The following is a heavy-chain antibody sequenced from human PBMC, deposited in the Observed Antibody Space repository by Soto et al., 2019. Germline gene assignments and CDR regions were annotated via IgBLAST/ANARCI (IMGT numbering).Heavy chain of an antibody. Sequence: QVPLVQSGAEVKKPGASVKVSCKVSGYTLTELSMHWVRQAPGKGLEWMGGFDPEDGETIYAQKFQGRVTMTEDTSTDTAYMELSSLRSEDTAVYYCATDTKSGYSSSSRYFDYWGQGTLVTVSS. J-gene: IGHJ4*02. CDR2: FDPEDGET. CDR3: ATDTKSGYSSSSRYFDY. V-gene: IGHV1-24*01. CDR1: GYTLTELS. D-gene: IGHD6-6*01.